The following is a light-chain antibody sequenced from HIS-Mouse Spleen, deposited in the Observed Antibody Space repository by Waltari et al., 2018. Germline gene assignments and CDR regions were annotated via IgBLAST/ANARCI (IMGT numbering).Light chain of an antibody. Sequence: NFMLTQPHSVSESPVKTVTISCTGSRGSLSSNSVQWYQQRPGSAPTTGIYEVNQRPSGVPDRFSGSIDSSSNSASLTISGLKTEDEADYYCQSYDSSNWVFGGGTKLTVL. J-gene: IGLJ3*02. CDR2: EVN. CDR1: RGSLSSNS. CDR3: QSYDSSNWV. V-gene: IGLV6-57*02.